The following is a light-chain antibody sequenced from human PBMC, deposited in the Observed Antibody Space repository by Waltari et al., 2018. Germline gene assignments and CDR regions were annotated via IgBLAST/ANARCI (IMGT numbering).Light chain of an antibody. CDR2: AAS. V-gene: IGKV1-9*01. J-gene: IGKJ3*01. CDR1: QGVSSY. CDR3: QQLNSFPPT. Sequence: DIQLTQSPSFLSASVGYRVTITCRASQGVSSYLAWYQQKPGTAPKLLLYAASTLQSGVPSRFSGSGSGTEFTLTISSLQPEDCAAYYCQQLNSFPPTFGPGTKVDIK.